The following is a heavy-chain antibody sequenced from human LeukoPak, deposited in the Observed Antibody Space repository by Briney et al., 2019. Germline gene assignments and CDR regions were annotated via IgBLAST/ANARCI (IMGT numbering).Heavy chain of an antibody. CDR1: GGPFSGYY. D-gene: IGHD3-22*01. CDR2: INHSGST. V-gene: IGHV4-34*01. J-gene: IGHJ6*03. CDR3: ARGRYYDSSGDYYYYMDV. Sequence: PSETLSLTCAVYGGPFSGYYWSRIRQPPGKGLERIGEINHSGSTNYNPSLKSRVTISVDTSKNQFSLKLSSVTAADTAVYYCARGRYYDSSGDYYYYMDVWGKGTTVTVSS.